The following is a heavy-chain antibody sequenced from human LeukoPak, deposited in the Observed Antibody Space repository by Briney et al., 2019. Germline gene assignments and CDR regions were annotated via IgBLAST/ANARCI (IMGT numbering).Heavy chain of an antibody. Sequence: PSETLSLTCTVSGGSISSYYWSWIRQPPGKGLEWIGSIYHSGSTYYNPSLKSRVTISVDTSKNQFSLKLSSVTAADTAVYYCARVLLYGLDYWGQGTLVTVSS. CDR3: ARVLLYGLDY. V-gene: IGHV4-59*08. CDR2: IYHSGST. J-gene: IGHJ4*02. D-gene: IGHD3-10*01. CDR1: GGSISSYY.